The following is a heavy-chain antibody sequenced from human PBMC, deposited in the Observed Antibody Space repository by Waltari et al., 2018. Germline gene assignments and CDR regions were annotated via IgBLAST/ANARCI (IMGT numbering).Heavy chain of an antibody. CDR1: GYTFTGYY. D-gene: IGHD3-16*01. V-gene: IGHV1-2*02. Sequence: QVQLVQSGAEVKKPGASVKVSCKASGYTFTGYYMHWVRQAPGQGLEWMGWINPNSGGTNYAQKFQGRVTMTRDTSISTAYMELSRLRSDDTAVYYCARDPVFGGWGPGEYNWFDPWGQGTLVTVSS. CDR2: INPNSGGT. J-gene: IGHJ5*02. CDR3: ARDPVFGGWGPGEYNWFDP.